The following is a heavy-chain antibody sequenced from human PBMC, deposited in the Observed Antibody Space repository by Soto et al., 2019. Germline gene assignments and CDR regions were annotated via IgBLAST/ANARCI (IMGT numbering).Heavy chain of an antibody. CDR2: INAGNGNT. D-gene: IGHD3-16*02. J-gene: IGHJ4*02. V-gene: IGHV1-3*01. CDR3: TRSAVRPSGGLIGPFDH. Sequence: QVQLVQSGAEGKKPGASVKVSCKASRYSFTTYAMHWVRQAPGQRLEWKGWINAGNGNTKYSQKIQGRVTITRDTSASTAYMELSSLRSEDTAVYYCTRSAVRPSGGLIGPFDHWGQGTLVTVSS. CDR1: RYSFTTYA.